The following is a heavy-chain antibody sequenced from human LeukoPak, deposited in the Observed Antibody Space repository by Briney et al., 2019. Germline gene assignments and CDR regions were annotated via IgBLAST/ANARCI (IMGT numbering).Heavy chain of an antibody. CDR3: ARFGYSYGSVFDY. D-gene: IGHD5-18*01. V-gene: IGHV4-59*08. CDR1: GGSLSSYY. Sequence: SETLSLTCTVSGGSLSSYYWSWIRKPPGKGLEWIGHMYYSGSTNYNPSLRSRVTISVDTSKNQFSLKVTSVTAADTAVYYCARFGYSYGSVFDYWGQGTLVTVSS. CDR2: MYYSGST. J-gene: IGHJ4*02.